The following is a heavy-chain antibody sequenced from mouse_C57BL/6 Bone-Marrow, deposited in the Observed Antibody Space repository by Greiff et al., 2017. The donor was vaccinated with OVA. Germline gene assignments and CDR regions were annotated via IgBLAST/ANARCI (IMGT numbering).Heavy chain of an antibody. J-gene: IGHJ2*01. CDR1: GYTFTDYY. CDR2: IYPGSGNT. Sequence: QVQLQQSGAEVVRPGASVKLSCKASGYTFTDYYINWVKQRPGQGLEWIARIYPGSGNTYYNEKFKGKATLTAEKSSNTAYMQLSSLTSEYSAVYFCAREDGYYFEYWGQGTTLTVSS. V-gene: IGHV1-76*01. D-gene: IGHD2-3*01. CDR3: AREDGYYFEY.